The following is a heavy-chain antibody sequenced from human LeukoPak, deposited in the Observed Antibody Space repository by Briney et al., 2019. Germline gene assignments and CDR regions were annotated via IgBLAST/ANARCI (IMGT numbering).Heavy chain of an antibody. Sequence: PSETLSLTCAVYGGSFSGYYWSWIRQPPGKGLEWIGEINHSGSTNYNPSLKSRVTISVDTSKNQFSLKLSSVTAADTAVYYCARAGYCSSTSCYTVGYGMDVWGQGTTVTVSS. V-gene: IGHV4-34*01. D-gene: IGHD2-2*02. J-gene: IGHJ6*02. CDR2: INHSGST. CDR1: GGSFSGYY. CDR3: ARAGYCSSTSCYTVGYGMDV.